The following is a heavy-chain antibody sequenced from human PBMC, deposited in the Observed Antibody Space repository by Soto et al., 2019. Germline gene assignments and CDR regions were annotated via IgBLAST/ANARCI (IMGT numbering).Heavy chain of an antibody. V-gene: IGHV3-23*01. CDR3: AKEGGDYNYYYLDV. J-gene: IGHJ6*03. Sequence: EVHLLESGGGLVQPGGSLRLSCAASGFTFSSCAMTWVRQAPGKGLEWVSEVSGGAGYTYYADSVKGRFTISRDNSKNTLSLQMNSLRAEDTAVYYCAKEGGDYNYYYLDVWGKGTTVTVSS. CDR1: GFTFSSCA. CDR2: VSGGAGYT. D-gene: IGHD4-17*01.